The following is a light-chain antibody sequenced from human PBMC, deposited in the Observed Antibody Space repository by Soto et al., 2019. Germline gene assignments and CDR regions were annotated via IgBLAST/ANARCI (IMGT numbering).Light chain of an antibody. V-gene: IGLV2-8*01. J-gene: IGLJ2*01. CDR2: EVY. CDR1: SSDVGGYNY. Sequence: QSVPTQPPSASGSPGQSVTFSCTGTSSDVGGYNYVSWYQQYPGKAPKLMIYEVYKRPSGVPDRFSGSKSGNTASLTVSGLRPEDEADYYCSAYAGSSTWVFGGGTKLTVL. CDR3: SAYAGSSTWV.